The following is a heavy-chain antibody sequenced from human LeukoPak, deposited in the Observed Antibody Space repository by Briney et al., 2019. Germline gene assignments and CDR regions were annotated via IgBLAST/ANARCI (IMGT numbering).Heavy chain of an antibody. V-gene: IGHV4-34*01. CDR1: GGSFSGYY. J-gene: IGHJ4*02. Sequence: SETLSLTCAVYGGSFSGYYWSWIRQPPGKGLEWIGEINHSGSTNYNPSLKSRVTISVDTSKNQISLNLSSVTAADTAVYYCASTAIFGIIKTLDYWGQGTLVTVSS. CDR2: INHSGST. D-gene: IGHD3-3*01. CDR3: ASTAIFGIIKTLDY.